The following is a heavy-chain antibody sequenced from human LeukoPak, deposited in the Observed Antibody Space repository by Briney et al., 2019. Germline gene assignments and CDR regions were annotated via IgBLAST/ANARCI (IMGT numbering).Heavy chain of an antibody. CDR1: GYTFTSYY. V-gene: IGHV1-46*01. J-gene: IGHJ4*02. CDR2: INPSGGST. CDR3: AKTKQWLDY. D-gene: IGHD6-19*01. Sequence: ASVKVSCKAAGYTFTSYYIHWVRQAPGQGLEWMGIINPSGGSTSYAQKFQGRVTMTRDTSTSTVYMELSSLRSEDTAMYYCAKTKQWLDYWGQGTLVTVSS.